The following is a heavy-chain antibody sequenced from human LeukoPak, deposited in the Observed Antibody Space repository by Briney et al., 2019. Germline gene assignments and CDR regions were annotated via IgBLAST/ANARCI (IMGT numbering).Heavy chain of an antibody. CDR2: IRQDGGEK. D-gene: IGHD6-13*01. CDR3: ARDGTAAGLYFDL. J-gene: IGHJ4*01. Sequence: GGSLRLSCAVSGFTFSDYWVNWVRQAPGKGLEWVASIRQDGGEKSYVDSVKGRFTISRGNTKNSLYLQMSSLRAEDTAVYYCARDGTAAGLYFDLWGQGTLVTVSS. CDR1: GFTFSDYW. V-gene: IGHV3-7*01.